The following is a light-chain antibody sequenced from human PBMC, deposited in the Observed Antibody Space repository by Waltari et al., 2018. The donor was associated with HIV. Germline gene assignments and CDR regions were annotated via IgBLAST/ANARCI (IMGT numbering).Light chain of an antibody. V-gene: IGLV1-47*01. Sequence: QSVLTQPPSASETPGQRVTISCSGSSSNIGSNYVYWYRHLPGTAPKLLIYRNNQRPSGVPDRLSGSKSGTSASLAISGLRSEDEADYYCAAWGDSLTSYVFGTGTKVTVL. CDR1: SSNIGSNY. J-gene: IGLJ1*01. CDR3: AAWGDSLTSYV. CDR2: RNN.